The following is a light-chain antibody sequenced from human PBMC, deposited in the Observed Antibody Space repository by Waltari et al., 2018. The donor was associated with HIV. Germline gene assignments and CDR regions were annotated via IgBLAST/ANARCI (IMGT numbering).Light chain of an antibody. CDR3: HHYNNCRET. CDR1: QCVNSN. Sequence: EILMTQSPATLSVSSGERATLSCRARQCVNSNLAWYPQKPGQTPRPLTYGTSTRATDIPAMYRGSRSGTEFTLTISSLQSEEFAVYYCHHYNNCRETFGPGTKVEIK. CDR2: GTS. J-gene: IGKJ1*01. V-gene: IGKV3-15*01.